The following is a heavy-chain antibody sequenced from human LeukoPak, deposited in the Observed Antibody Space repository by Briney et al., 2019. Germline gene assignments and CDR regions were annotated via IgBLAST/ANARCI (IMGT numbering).Heavy chain of an antibody. Sequence: GESLKISCKGSGYSFTSYWIGWVRQMPGKSLEWMGIIYPGDSDTRYSPSFQSQVTISADKSISTAYLHWSSLKASDTAMYYCARHDERYGFDPWGQGTLVTVSS. V-gene: IGHV5-51*01. CDR1: GYSFTSYW. D-gene: IGHD3-16*01. J-gene: IGHJ5*02. CDR2: IYPGDSDT. CDR3: ARHDERYGFDP.